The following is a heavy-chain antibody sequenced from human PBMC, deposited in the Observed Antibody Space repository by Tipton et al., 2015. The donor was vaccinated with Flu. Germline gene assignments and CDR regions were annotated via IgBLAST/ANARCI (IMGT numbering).Heavy chain of an antibody. Sequence: SLRLSCAASGFTFGDYAVHWVRQAPGKGLEWFSGISWDSGIKAYGDSVRGRFTISRDNFKNTLYLQMNSLRAEDTAVYYCAKVIPELVAGLDYWGQGTLVTVSS. CDR1: GFTFGDYA. D-gene: IGHD6-19*01. CDR3: AKVIPELVAGLDY. J-gene: IGHJ4*02. V-gene: IGHV3-9*01. CDR2: ISWDSGIK.